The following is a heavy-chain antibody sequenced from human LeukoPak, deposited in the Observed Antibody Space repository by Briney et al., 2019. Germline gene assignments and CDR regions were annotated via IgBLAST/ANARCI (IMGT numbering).Heavy chain of an antibody. CDR3: AREWQWRGSYFDY. V-gene: IGHV3-7*01. J-gene: IGHJ4*02. CDR1: GFTFSSYW. CDR2: IKTDGSEK. Sequence: GGSLRLSCEASGFTFSSYWMTWVRQAPGRGLEWVANIKTDGSEKHYADSVKGRFTISRDNAKNTLYLQMNSLRAEDTAVYYCAREWQWRGSYFDYWGQGTLVTVSS. D-gene: IGHD6-19*01.